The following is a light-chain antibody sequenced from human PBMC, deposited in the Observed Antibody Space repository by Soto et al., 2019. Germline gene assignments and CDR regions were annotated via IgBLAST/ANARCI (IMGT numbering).Light chain of an antibody. Sequence: QSVLTQPHSASGTPGQRVTISCSGSSSNIGTSSVHWFQQLPGTAPKLLISTTNQRPSGVPERFSGSKSGTSASLAISGLQSEDEAVYYCAAWNDSLNGPVFGTGTKVTVL. CDR3: AAWNDSLNGPV. CDR1: SSNIGTSS. J-gene: IGLJ1*01. V-gene: IGLV1-44*01. CDR2: TTN.